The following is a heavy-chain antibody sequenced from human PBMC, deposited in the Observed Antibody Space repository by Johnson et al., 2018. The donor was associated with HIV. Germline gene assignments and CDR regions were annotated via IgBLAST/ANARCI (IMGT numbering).Heavy chain of an antibody. J-gene: IGHJ3*02. CDR1: GFTFTNYA. CDR2: ISGSGDNT. D-gene: IGHD5-18*01. Sequence: DVQVVESGGGLVQPGGSLRVSCAASGFTFTNYAMTWVRQAPGKGLEWVSGISGSGDNTHYAESVKGRFTISRDNSKNTLYLEMISLRAEDTAVYYCARDRGRLISYGLDAFDIWGQGTMVTVSS. V-gene: IGHV3-23*04. CDR3: ARDRGRLISYGLDAFDI.